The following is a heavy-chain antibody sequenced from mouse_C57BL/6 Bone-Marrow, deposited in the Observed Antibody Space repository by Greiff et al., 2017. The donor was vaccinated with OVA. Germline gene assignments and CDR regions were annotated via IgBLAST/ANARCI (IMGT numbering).Heavy chain of an antibody. V-gene: IGHV1-47*01. CDR1: GYTFTTYP. CDR3: ARRMSLSSSWFAY. CDR2: FHPYNDDT. D-gene: IGHD1-3*01. J-gene: IGHJ3*01. Sequence: VQGVESGAELVKPGASVKMSCKASGYTFTTYPIEWMKQNHGKSLEWIGNFHPYNDDTKYNEKFKGKATLTVEKSSSTVYLELSRLTSDDSAVYYCARRMSLSSSWFAYWGQGTLVTVSA.